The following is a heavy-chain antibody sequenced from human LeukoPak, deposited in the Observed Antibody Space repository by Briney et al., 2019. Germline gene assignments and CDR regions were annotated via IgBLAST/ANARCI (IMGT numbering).Heavy chain of an antibody. Sequence: GXSWVRQAPGKGLEWVSGINWNGGSTGYADSVKGRFTISRDNAKNSLYLQMNSLRAEDTALYHCARASGYCTNGVCYVDAFDIWGQGTMVTVSS. D-gene: IGHD2-8*01. V-gene: IGHV3-20*01. CDR3: ARASGYCTNGVCYVDAFDI. CDR2: INWNGGST. CDR1: G. J-gene: IGHJ3*02.